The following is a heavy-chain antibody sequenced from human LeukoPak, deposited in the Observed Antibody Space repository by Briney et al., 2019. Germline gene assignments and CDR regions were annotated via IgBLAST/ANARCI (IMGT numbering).Heavy chain of an antibody. V-gene: IGHV4-34*01. Sequence: SGTLSLTCAVYGGSFSGYYWSWIRQPPGKGLEWIGEINHSGSTNYNPSLKSRVTISVDTSKNQFSLKLSSVTAADTAVYYCARGLWSSGWYRLGAFDIWGQGTMVTVSS. J-gene: IGHJ3*02. CDR2: INHSGST. CDR1: GGSFSGYY. D-gene: IGHD6-19*01. CDR3: ARGLWSSGWYRLGAFDI.